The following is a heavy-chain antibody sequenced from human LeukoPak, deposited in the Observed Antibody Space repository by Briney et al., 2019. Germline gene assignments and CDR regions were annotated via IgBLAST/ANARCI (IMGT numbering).Heavy chain of an antibody. D-gene: IGHD5-12*01. Sequence: PGGSLRLSCAASGFTFSSYGMHWVRQAPGKGLEWVAVISYDGSNKYYADSVKGRFTISRDNSKNTLYLQMNSLRAEDTAVYYCAKSPSGYFSRWGQGTLVTVSS. CDR2: ISYDGSNK. CDR1: GFTFSSYG. CDR3: AKSPSGYFSR. J-gene: IGHJ4*02. V-gene: IGHV3-30*18.